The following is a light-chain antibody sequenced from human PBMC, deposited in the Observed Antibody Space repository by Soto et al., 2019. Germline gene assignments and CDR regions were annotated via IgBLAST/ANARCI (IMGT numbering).Light chain of an antibody. Sequence: DIQMTQSPSSLSASVGDRVTITCRASQSISTYLNWYQQKPGKAPNLLIFAASTLQSGVPSRFSGSGSGTDFTLTIRSLQPEDFATYYCQQSYTAPLTFGGGTKVDIK. V-gene: IGKV1-39*01. CDR1: QSISTY. CDR3: QQSYTAPLT. J-gene: IGKJ4*01. CDR2: AAS.